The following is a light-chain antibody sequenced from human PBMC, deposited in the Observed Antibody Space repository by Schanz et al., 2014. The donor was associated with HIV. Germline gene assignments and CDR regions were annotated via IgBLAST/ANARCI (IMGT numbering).Light chain of an antibody. CDR3: QQYGSSPRT. V-gene: IGKV3-20*01. CDR2: GAS. Sequence: TQSPATLSVSPGDRVTLSCRASQSVGSNVAWYQQRPGQSPRLLIYGASSRATGIPDTFSGSGSGTDFTLTISRLEPEDFAVYYCQQYGSSPRTFGQGTKVEIK. CDR1: QSVGSN. J-gene: IGKJ1*01.